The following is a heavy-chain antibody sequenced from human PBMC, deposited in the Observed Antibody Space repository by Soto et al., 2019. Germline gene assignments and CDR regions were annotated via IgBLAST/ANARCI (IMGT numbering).Heavy chain of an antibody. J-gene: IGHJ4*02. CDR3: TTDPPWFGDGYYFDY. Sequence: PGGSLRLSCAASGFTFSNAWMNWVRQAPGKGLEWVGRIKSKTDGGTTDYAAPVKGRFTISRDDSKNTLYLQMNSLKTEDTAVYYCTTDPPWFGDGYYFDYWGQGTLVTVSS. D-gene: IGHD3-10*01. CDR1: GFTFSNAW. V-gene: IGHV3-15*07. CDR2: IKSKTDGGTT.